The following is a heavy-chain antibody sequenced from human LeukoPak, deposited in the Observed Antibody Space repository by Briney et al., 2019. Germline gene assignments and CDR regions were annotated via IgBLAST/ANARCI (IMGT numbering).Heavy chain of an antibody. CDR2: IGGSGGTSGDST. J-gene: IGHJ4*02. D-gene: IGHD6-13*01. CDR3: AKHRSGIAASGSNY. CDR1: GFTFSSYA. Sequence: GGSLRLSCAASGFTFSSYAMSWVRQAPGKGLEWVSVSVIGGSGGTSGDSTYYADSVKGRFTISRDDSNNTLYLQMNNLRVEDTAVYYCAKHRSGIAASGSNYRGQGTLVSVSS. V-gene: IGHV3-23*01.